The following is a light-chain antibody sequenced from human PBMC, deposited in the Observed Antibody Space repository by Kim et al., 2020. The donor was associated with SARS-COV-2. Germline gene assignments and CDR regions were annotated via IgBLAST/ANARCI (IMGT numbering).Light chain of an antibody. CDR2: DAA. CDR3: QQRNNWPPAVT. J-gene: IGKJ4*01. Sequence: PGEGAILSCRASQTIGISLGWYQHKLGQAPRLLIYDAANRAAGIPDRFSGGRSGTDFTLTISSLEPEDFAIYYCQQRNNWPPAVTFGGGTKVDIK. V-gene: IGKV3-11*01. CDR1: QTIGIS.